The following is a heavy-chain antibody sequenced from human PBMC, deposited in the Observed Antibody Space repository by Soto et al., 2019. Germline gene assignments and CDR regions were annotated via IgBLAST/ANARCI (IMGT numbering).Heavy chain of an antibody. D-gene: IGHD2-15*01. Sequence: SETLSLTCTVSGGSINNYYWSWIRQPPGKGLEWIGYISYSGYTNYNPSLRSRVTISVDTSKNQFSLKLSSVTAADTAVYYCARDQGGYGIDPWGQGPRSPSP. CDR2: ISYSGYT. V-gene: IGHV4-59*01. J-gene: IGHJ6*02. CDR1: GGSINNYY. CDR3: ARDQGGYGIDP.